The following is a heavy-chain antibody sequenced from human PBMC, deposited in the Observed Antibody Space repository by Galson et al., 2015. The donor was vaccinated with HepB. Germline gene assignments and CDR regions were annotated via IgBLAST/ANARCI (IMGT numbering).Heavy chain of an antibody. Sequence: SLRLSCAASGFTFSSYAMGWVRQAPGKGLEYVSAMSGNTGDTYYADSVKGRFTISRDNSKNTLYLQMNSLRAEDTAVYYCAKRGPGYCSSTTCYKSFDYWGQGTQGTVSS. CDR3: AKRGPGYCSSTTCYKSFDY. D-gene: IGHD2-2*02. V-gene: IGHV3-23*01. CDR2: MSGNTGDT. CDR1: GFTFSSYA. J-gene: IGHJ4*02.